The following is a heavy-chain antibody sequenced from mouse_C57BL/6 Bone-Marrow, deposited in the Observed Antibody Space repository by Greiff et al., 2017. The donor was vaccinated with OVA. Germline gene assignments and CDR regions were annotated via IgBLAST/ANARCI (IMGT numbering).Heavy chain of an antibody. J-gene: IGHJ3*01. D-gene: IGHD2-3*01. CDR1: GYAFTNYL. CDR3: ARSSYDGYYWFAY. V-gene: IGHV1-54*01. CDR2: INPGSGGT. Sequence: VQLVESGAELVRPGTSVKVSCKASGYAFTNYLIEWVNQRPGQGLEWIGVINPGSGGTNYNEKFKGKATLTADKSSSTAYMQLRSLTSEAYAVYFCARSSYDGYYWFAYWGQGTLVTVSA.